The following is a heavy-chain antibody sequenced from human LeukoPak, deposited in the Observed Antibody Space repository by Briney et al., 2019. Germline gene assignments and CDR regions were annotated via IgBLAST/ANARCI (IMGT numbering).Heavy chain of an antibody. J-gene: IGHJ4*02. Sequence: VASVKVSCKASGYTFTGYYMHWVRQAPGQGLEWMGWINPNSGGTNYAQKFQGRVTMTRDTSISTAYMELSRLRSDDTAVYYCAKGGGRDGYSIGGDYFDYWGQGTLVTVSS. CDR3: AKGGGRDGYSIGGDYFDY. V-gene: IGHV1-2*02. D-gene: IGHD5-24*01. CDR1: GYTFTGYY. CDR2: INPNSGGT.